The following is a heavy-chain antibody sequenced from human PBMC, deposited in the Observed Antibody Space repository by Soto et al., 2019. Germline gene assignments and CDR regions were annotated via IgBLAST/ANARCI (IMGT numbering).Heavy chain of an antibody. CDR2: ISGSGGST. Sequence: EVQLLESGGGLVQPGGSLRLSCAASGFTFSSYAMSWVRQAPGKGLEWVSAISGSGGSTYYADSVKGRFTISRDNSKNTLYLQMNSLRAEDTAVYYCAKGRRFLEWLFTIFDYWGQGTLVTVSS. J-gene: IGHJ4*02. D-gene: IGHD3-3*01. V-gene: IGHV3-23*01. CDR1: GFTFSSYA. CDR3: AKGRRFLEWLFTIFDY.